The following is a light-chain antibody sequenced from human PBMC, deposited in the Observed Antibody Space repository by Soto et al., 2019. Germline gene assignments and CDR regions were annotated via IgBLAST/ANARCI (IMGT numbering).Light chain of an antibody. Sequence: DIQMTQSPSSVSASVLYIVTITFRSSQGISSWLAWYQQKPGKAPKLLIYAASSLQSGVPSRFSGSGSGTEFTLTIDRLQPDDFATYYCQKYHTSSINFGQGTRLEIK. CDR1: QGISSW. J-gene: IGKJ5*01. V-gene: IGKV1D-16*01. CDR3: QKYHTSSIN. CDR2: AAS.